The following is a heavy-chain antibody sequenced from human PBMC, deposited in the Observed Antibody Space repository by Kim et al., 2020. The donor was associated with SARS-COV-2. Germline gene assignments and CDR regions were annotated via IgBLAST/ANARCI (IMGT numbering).Heavy chain of an antibody. J-gene: IGHJ4*02. CDR1: GFTFSSYA. V-gene: IGHV3-23*01. CDR3: AKYNWNYGGFDY. D-gene: IGHD1-7*01. CDR2: ISGSGGST. Sequence: GGSLRLSCAASGFTFSSYAMSWVRQAPGKGLEWVSAISGSGGSTYYADSVKGRFTISRDNSKNTLYLQMNSLRADDTAVYYCAKYNWNYGGFDYWGQGTLVTVSS.